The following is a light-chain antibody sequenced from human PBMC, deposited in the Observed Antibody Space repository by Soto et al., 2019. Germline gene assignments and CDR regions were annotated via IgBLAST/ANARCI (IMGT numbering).Light chain of an antibody. CDR1: SSDVGSYNL. CDR2: EGS. J-gene: IGLJ1*01. V-gene: IGLV2-14*02. Sequence: QSVLAQPASVSGSPGQSITISCTGTSSDVGSYNLVSWYQQHPGKAPKLMIYEGSKRPSGVSNRFSGSKSGNTASLTISGLQAEDEADYYCFSFTTDWTHVFGTGTKVTVL. CDR3: FSFTTDWTHV.